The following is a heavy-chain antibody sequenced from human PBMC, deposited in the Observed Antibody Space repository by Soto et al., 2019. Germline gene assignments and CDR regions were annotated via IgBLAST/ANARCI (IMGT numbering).Heavy chain of an antibody. Sequence: SETLSLTYAVFGASISDYAWSWIRQPPGEGLEWIGEVTHSGSTNYNPSLKSRITISRDTSKNQLSLKLNSVADADTAVYYCARGRWLDPNWGQGTLVTVSS. CDR1: GASISDYA. CDR2: VTHSGST. CDR3: ARGRWLDPN. V-gene: IGHV4-34*01. J-gene: IGHJ4*02. D-gene: IGHD6-19*01.